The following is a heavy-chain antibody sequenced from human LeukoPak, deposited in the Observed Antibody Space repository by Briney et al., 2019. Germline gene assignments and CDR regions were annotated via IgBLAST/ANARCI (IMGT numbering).Heavy chain of an antibody. D-gene: IGHD7-27*01. CDR1: GFIFSSYG. V-gene: IGHV3-30*18. CDR2: ISYDGSNK. CDR3: AKDLAVTALWGADY. Sequence: GRSLRLSCAASGFIFSSYGMHWVRQAPGKGLEWVAVISYDGSNKYYADSVKGRFTISRDNSKNTLYLQMNSLRAEDTAVYYCAKDLAVTALWGADYWGQGTLVTVSS. J-gene: IGHJ4*02.